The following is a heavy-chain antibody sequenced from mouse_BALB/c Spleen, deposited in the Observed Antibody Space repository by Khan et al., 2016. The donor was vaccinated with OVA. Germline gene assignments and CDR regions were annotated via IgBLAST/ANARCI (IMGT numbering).Heavy chain of an antibody. CDR2: ISYSGST. CDR3: ARTARINY. CDR1: GYSITSGYG. J-gene: IGHJ2*01. V-gene: IGHV3-2*02. D-gene: IGHD1-2*01. Sequence: EVKLLESGPGLVKPSQSLSLTCTVTGYSITSGYGWNWIRQFPGNKLEWMGYISYSGSTNYNPSLKGRISITRDTSKNQSFLQLNSVTTQDTATYYCARTARINYWGQGTTLTVSS.